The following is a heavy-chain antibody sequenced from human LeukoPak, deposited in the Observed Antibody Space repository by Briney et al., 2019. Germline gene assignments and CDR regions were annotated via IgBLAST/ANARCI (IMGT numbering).Heavy chain of an antibody. J-gene: IGHJ4*02. Sequence: APVKVSCKASGYTFTSYGISWVRQAPGQGLEWVGIINPSGGSTSYAQKFQGRVTMTRDMSTSTVYMEVSSLRSEDTAVYYCARGTYYYGSGSYLDYWGQGTLVTVSS. CDR2: INPSGGST. CDR3: ARGTYYYGSGSYLDY. CDR1: GYTFTSYG. V-gene: IGHV1-46*01. D-gene: IGHD3-10*01.